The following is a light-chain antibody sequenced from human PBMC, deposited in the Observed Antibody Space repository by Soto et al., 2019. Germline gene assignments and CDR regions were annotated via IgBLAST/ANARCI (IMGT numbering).Light chain of an antibody. J-gene: IGLJ2*01. CDR3: SSFSTSTTSVL. Sequence: QSVLTQPASVSESPGQSITISCTGTSSDVGGHEFVSWYKHHPGKAPQLIIYDVTNRPSGVSNRFSGSKSGNTASLTISGLQAEDEADYYCSSFSTSTTSVLFGGGTKLIVL. CDR2: DVT. CDR1: SSDVGGHEF. V-gene: IGLV2-14*03.